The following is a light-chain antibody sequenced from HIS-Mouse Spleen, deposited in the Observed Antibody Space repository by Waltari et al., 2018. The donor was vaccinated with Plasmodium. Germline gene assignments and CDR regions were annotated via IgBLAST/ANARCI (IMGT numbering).Light chain of an antibody. CDR1: KLGDKS. CDR2: QES. Sequence: SYELTQPPSVSVSPGQTASITCPGDKLGDKSACGDQQKPGQSPVLVIYQESKRPSGIPERFSGSNSGNTATLTISGTQAMDEADYYCQAWDSSTHVVFGGGTKLTVL. J-gene: IGLJ2*01. CDR3: QAWDSSTHVV. V-gene: IGLV3-1*01.